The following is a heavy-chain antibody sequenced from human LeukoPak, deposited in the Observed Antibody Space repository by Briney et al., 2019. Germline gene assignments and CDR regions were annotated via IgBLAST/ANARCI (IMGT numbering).Heavy chain of an antibody. Sequence: GGSLRLSCAASGFTFSSYSMNWVRQAPGKGLEWVSYISSSSSTIYYADSVKGRFTISRDNAKNSLYLQLNSLRAEYTAVYYCARDTATDYYYYMDVWGKGTTVTVSS. J-gene: IGHJ6*03. CDR3: ARDTATDYYYYMDV. V-gene: IGHV3-48*04. CDR1: GFTFSSYS. CDR2: ISSSSSTI. D-gene: IGHD5-18*01.